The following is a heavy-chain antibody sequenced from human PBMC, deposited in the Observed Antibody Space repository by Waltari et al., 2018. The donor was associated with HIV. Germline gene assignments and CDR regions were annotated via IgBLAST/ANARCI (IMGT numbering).Heavy chain of an antibody. V-gene: IGHV3-53*02. CDR3: ARNTYGSGSDLDYYGMDV. CDR1: GLTVSSTY. Sequence: EVQLVETGGGLIQPGGSLRLSCAASGLTVSSTYMSWVRQAPGKGLEWVSVIYSGGSTYYADSVKGRFTISRDNSKNTLYLQMNSLRAEDTAVYYCARNTYGSGSDLDYYGMDVWGQGTTVTVSS. J-gene: IGHJ6*02. CDR2: IYSGGST. D-gene: IGHD3-10*01.